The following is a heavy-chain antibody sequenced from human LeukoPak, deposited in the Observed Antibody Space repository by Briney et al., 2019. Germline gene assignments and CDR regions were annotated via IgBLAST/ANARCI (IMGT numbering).Heavy chain of an antibody. CDR3: ARGVWGSYRYPESDYYYMDV. CDR1: GGTLSSYA. D-gene: IGHD3-16*02. J-gene: IGHJ6*03. V-gene: IGHV1-69*05. Sequence: ASVKVSCKASGGTLSSYAISWVRQAPGQGLEWMGGIIPIFGTANYAQKFQGRVTITTDESTSTAYMELSSLRSEDTAVYYCARGVWGSYRYPESDYYYMDVWGKGTTVTVSS. CDR2: IIPIFGTA.